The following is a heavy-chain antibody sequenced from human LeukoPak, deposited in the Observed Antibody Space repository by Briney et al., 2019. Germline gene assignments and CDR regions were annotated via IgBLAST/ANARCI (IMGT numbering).Heavy chain of an antibody. CDR3: ASGTYLYYFDY. D-gene: IGHD1-26*01. Sequence: GGSLRLSCAASGFTFSRYGMHWVRQAPGKGLEWVAVISFDGSDKYYAGSVKGRFTISRDNSKNTLFLQMSSLRAEDTAVYYCASGTYLYYFDYWGQGTLVTVSS. CDR1: GFTFSRYG. CDR2: ISFDGSDK. V-gene: IGHV3-30*03. J-gene: IGHJ4*02.